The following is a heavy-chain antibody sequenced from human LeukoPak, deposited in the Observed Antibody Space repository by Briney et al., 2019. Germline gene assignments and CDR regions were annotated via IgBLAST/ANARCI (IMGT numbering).Heavy chain of an antibody. Sequence: GGSLRLSCAASGFTFSSYEMTWVRQAPGKGLEWVSYISSSGSTIYYADSVKGRSTISRDNAKNSLYLQMNSLRAEDTAVYHCAELGITMIGGVWGKGTTVTISS. J-gene: IGHJ6*04. CDR1: GFTFSSYE. CDR2: ISSSGSTI. CDR3: AELGITMIGGV. V-gene: IGHV3-48*03. D-gene: IGHD3-10*02.